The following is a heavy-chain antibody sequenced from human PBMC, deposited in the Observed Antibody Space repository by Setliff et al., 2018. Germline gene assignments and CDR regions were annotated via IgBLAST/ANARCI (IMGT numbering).Heavy chain of an antibody. J-gene: IGHJ3*02. D-gene: IGHD3-16*01. V-gene: IGHV3-23*01. Sequence: PGGSLRLSCVASGFTFGSYAMSWVRQTPGKGLEWVSTISGSSVDTYYVDSVKGRFTISRGNAKNSLYLQMNGLRAEDTAVYYCARDPAYGAFDIWGQGTMVTVSS. CDR2: ISGSSVDT. CDR1: GFTFGSYA. CDR3: ARDPAYGAFDI.